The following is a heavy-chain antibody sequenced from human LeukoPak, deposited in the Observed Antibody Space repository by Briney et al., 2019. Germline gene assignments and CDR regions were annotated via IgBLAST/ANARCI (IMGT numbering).Heavy chain of an antibody. Sequence: SETLSLTCSVSDDSISSYYWSWIRQPPGKGLEWIGYIYYSGSTNYNPSLKSRVTISVDTSKNQFSLKLSSVTAADTAVYYCARDGDDSSGYSHNWFDPWGQGTLVTVSS. D-gene: IGHD3-22*01. CDR2: IYYSGST. J-gene: IGHJ5*02. CDR1: DDSISSYY. CDR3: ARDGDDSSGYSHNWFDP. V-gene: IGHV4-59*01.